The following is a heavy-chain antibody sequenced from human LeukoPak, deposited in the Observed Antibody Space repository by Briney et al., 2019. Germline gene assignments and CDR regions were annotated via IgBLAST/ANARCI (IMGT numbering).Heavy chain of an antibody. D-gene: IGHD6-13*01. CDR2: INHSGST. V-gene: IGHV4-34*01. Sequence: IPSETLSLTCAVYGGSFSGYYWSWIRQPPGKGLEWIGEINHSGSTNYNPSLKSRVTISVDTSKNQFSLKLSSVTAADTVVYYCARALSSSWYGDYWGQGTLVTVSS. J-gene: IGHJ4*02. CDR1: GGSFSGYY. CDR3: ARALSSSWYGDY.